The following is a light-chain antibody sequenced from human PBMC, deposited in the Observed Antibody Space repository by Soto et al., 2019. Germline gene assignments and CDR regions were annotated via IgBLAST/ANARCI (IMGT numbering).Light chain of an antibody. CDR1: QSVSSTY. CDR2: GAS. CDR3: QQYGSSPGT. J-gene: IGKJ1*01. Sequence: EIVLTQSPGTLSLSPGEGATLSCRASQSVSSTYLAWYQQTPGQAPRLLIYGASSRATGIPDRFSGRGSGTDLTLTISRLEPEDFAVYYCQQYGSSPGTFGQGTKVEIK. V-gene: IGKV3-20*01.